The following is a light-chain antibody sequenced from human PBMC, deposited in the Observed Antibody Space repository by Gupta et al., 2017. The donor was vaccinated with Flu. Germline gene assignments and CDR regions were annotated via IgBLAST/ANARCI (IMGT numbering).Light chain of an antibody. CDR2: GTT. J-gene: IGKJ2*01. Sequence: IVLTQSPGTLSLSQGERGILSCRASQRISSGYLAWYQLQPGQAPRRLIVGTTARATGVPDRFSGGGFGTEFTLTISRVQPEDVGVYYCQQYGDSPYTFGQGT. V-gene: IGKV3-20*01. CDR1: QRISSGY. CDR3: QQYGDSPYT.